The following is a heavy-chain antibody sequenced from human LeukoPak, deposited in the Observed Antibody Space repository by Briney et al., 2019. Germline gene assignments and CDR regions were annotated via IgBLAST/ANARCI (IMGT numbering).Heavy chain of an antibody. V-gene: IGHV4-39*01. D-gene: IGHD2-21*01. J-gene: IGHJ5*02. CDR2: IYYSGST. CDR3: ARHVVPARFDP. CDR1: GGSISSSSYY. Sequence: YPSETLSLTCTVSGGSISSSSYYWGWIRQPPGKGLEWIGSIYYSGSTYYNPSLKSRVTISVDTSKNQFSLKLSSVTAADTAVYYCARHVVPARFDPWGQGTLVTVSS.